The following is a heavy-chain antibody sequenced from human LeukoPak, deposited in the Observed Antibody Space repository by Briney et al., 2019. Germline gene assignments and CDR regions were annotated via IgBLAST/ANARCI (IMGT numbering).Heavy chain of an antibody. Sequence: SVKVSCKASGGTFSSYAISWVRQAPGQGLEWVGGIIPIFGTANYAQKFQGRVTITTDESTSTAYMELSSLRSEDTAVYYCARGSSGWLGVFDYWGQGTLVTVSS. CDR1: GGTFSSYA. CDR2: IIPIFGTA. J-gene: IGHJ4*02. D-gene: IGHD6-19*01. CDR3: ARGSSGWLGVFDY. V-gene: IGHV1-69*05.